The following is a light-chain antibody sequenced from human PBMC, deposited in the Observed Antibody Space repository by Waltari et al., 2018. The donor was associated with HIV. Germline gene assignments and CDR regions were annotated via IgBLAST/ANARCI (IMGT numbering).Light chain of an antibody. CDR1: RSNIGAGYD. Sequence: HSVLTQTRSVSGAPGQRVTISCTGSRSNIGAGYDEPWYQQLPGPAPKLLIHKNSYRPSGVPDRFSGSQSGTSASLVITGLQADDEGDYYCQSYDSTLSGSVFGGGTKLTVL. V-gene: IGLV1-40*01. J-gene: IGLJ2*01. CDR3: QSYDSTLSGSV. CDR2: KNS.